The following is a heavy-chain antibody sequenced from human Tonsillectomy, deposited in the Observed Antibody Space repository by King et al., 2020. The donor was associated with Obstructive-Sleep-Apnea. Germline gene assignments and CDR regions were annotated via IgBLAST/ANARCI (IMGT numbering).Heavy chain of an antibody. CDR2: ISAYNGQT. CDR1: GYTFNTDG. J-gene: IGHJ4*02. D-gene: IGHD1-26*01. CDR3: ATDSGYIGY. Sequence: QLVQSGAEMKKPGASVKVSCKASGYTFNTDGISCVRQAPGQGLEWMGWISAYNGQTKYGQKIQGRVTMSTDTPTSTAYMELRRLRSDDTAVYYCATDSGYIGYWGQGTLVTVSS. V-gene: IGHV1-18*01.